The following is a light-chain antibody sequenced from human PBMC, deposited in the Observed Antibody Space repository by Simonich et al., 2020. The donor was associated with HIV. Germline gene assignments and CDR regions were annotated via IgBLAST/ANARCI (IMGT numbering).Light chain of an antibody. CDR3: QQYDELPYT. J-gene: IGKJ2*01. Sequence: DIVMTQSPSSLSASVGDRVTITCHASQDIKNYLNWYQQKPGKAPKLLIYDASNLETGVPSRFSGSGSGSDFTFTISSLQPADIATYYCQQYDELPYTFGQGTKLEIK. CDR2: DAS. CDR1: QDIKNY. V-gene: IGKV1-33*01.